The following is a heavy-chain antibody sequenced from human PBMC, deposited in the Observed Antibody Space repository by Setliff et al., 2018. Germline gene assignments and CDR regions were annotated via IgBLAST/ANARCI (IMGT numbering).Heavy chain of an antibody. CDR2: ISAKNGNR. V-gene: IGHV1-18*01. D-gene: IGHD5-18*01. CDR3: ARGGYSYGYDHGFDI. CDR1: GCSFTSYG. J-gene: IGHJ3*02. Sequence: ASVKVSCKASGCSFTSYGISWVRQAPGQGLEWMGWISAKNGNRNYAQKRQGRVTMTTDTSTSTAYMELRSLRSDDTAVYYCARGGYSYGYDHGFDIWGQGTMVTVSS.